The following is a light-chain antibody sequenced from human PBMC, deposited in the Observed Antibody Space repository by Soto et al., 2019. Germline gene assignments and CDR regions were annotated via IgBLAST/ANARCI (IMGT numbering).Light chain of an antibody. CDR1: QSISNN. J-gene: IGKJ1*01. V-gene: IGKV3-11*01. CDR2: GAS. CDR3: QQRSNWPVT. Sequence: EIVLTQSPGTLSLSPGERATLSCRASQSISNNLAWYQQKPGQAPRLLIYGASNRATGIPARFSGSGSGTDFTLTISSLEPEDFAVYYCQQRSNWPVTFGQGTKVDIK.